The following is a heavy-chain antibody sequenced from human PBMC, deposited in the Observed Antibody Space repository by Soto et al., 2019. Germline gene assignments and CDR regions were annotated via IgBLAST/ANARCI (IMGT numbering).Heavy chain of an antibody. CDR3: AAQTGVVTRAGAFDI. D-gene: IGHD2-21*02. J-gene: IGHJ3*02. CDR1: GYSFTSYW. Sequence: GESLKISCKGSGYSFTSYWIGWVRQMPGKGLEWMGIIYPGDSDTRYSPSFQGQVTISADKSISTAYLQWSSLKASDTAMYYCAAQTGVVTRAGAFDIWGQGTMVTVSS. V-gene: IGHV5-51*01. CDR2: IYPGDSDT.